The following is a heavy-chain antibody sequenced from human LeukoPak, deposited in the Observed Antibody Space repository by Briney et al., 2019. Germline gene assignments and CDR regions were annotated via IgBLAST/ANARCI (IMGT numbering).Heavy chain of an antibody. V-gene: IGHV4-59*01. Sequence: PSETLSLTCTVSDASLMSYYWNWIRQPPGKGLEWIGYIYHNGSPKYNPSLKSRVTMSQDTSKSQFSLKLTSVTAADAAVYFCARDSRSYEKSGYYHFDYWGQGSLVTVSS. J-gene: IGHJ4*02. D-gene: IGHD3-22*01. CDR2: IYHNGSP. CDR3: ARDSRSYEKSGYYHFDY. CDR1: DASLMSYY.